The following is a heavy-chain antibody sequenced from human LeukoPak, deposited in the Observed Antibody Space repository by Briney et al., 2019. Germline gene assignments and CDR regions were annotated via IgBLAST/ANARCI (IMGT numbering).Heavy chain of an antibody. D-gene: IGHD3-10*01. CDR3: ARIDPPYYYGSGSSYYYYGMDV. V-gene: IGHV3-23*01. CDR2: ISGSGGST. CDR1: GFTFSSYA. Sequence: PGGSLRLSCAASGFTFSSYAMSWVRQAPGKGLEWVSAISGSGGSTYYADSVKGRFTISRDNAKDSLYLQMNSLRAEDTAVYYCARIDPPYYYGSGSSYYYYGMDVWGQGTTVTVSS. J-gene: IGHJ6*02.